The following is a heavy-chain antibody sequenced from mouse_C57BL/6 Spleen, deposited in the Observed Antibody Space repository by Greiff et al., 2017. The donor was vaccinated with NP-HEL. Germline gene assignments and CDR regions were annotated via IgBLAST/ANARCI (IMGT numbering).Heavy chain of an antibody. CDR3: ARGDLVKGFAY. J-gene: IGHJ3*01. D-gene: IGHD2-5*01. CDR2: IYPGGVSP. V-gene: IGHV1-55*01. Sequence: VQLQQPGAELVKPGASVKMSCKASGYTFPSYWITWVNQRPGQGLGWIGDIYPGGVSPNYNEKLKSKATLTVDTSSSTAYMQLSSLTSEDSSVYYCARGDLVKGFAYWGQGTLVTVSA. CDR1: GYTFPSYW.